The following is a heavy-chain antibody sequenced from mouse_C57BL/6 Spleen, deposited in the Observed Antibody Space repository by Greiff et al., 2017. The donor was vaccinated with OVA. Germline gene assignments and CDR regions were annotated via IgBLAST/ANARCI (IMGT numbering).Heavy chain of an antibody. CDR2: IYPGDGDT. D-gene: IGHD2-3*01. CDR3: ARGGDSGYYDFDY. CDR1: GYAFSSYW. J-gene: IGHJ2*01. V-gene: IGHV1-80*01. Sequence: QVHVKQSGAELVKPGASVKISCKASGYAFSSYWMNWVKQRPGKGLEWIGQIYPGDGDTNYNGKFKGKATLTADKSSSTAYMQLSSLTSEDSAVYFCARGGDSGYYDFDYGGQGTTLTVSS.